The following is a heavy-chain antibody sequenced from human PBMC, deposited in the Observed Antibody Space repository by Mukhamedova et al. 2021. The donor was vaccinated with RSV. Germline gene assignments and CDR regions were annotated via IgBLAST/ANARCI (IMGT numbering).Heavy chain of an antibody. J-gene: IGHJ6*02. CDR3: ATAHGYGDYPHYYHYGMDV. Sequence: SWIRQPPGKGLEWIGYIYYSGSTNYNPSLKSRVTISVDTSKNQFSLKLSSVTAADTAVYYCATAHGYGDYPHYYHYGMDVWGQG. D-gene: IGHD4-17*01. CDR2: IYYSGST. V-gene: IGHV4-59*01.